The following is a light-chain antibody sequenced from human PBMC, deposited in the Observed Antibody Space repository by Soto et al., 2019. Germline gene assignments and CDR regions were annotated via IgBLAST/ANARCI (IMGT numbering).Light chain of an antibody. V-gene: IGLV2-8*01. CDR2: DVT. CDR1: SSEVGAYNY. J-gene: IGLJ3*02. CDR3: SSFASSNTSV. Sequence: QSALTQPPSASGSPGQSVTISCTGTSSEVGAYNYVSWYQQHAGKAPKLVIYDVTKRPSGFPDRFSGSKSANTASLTVSVLQAEDEDDYYCSSFASSNTSVFGGGPKVTVL.